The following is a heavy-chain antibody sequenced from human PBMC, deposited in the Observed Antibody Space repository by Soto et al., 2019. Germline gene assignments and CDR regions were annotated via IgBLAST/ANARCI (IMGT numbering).Heavy chain of an antibody. CDR2: IYHSGST. D-gene: IGHD4-17*01. CDR1: SDSISSSNW. CDR3: ARSPVTTTAFDI. J-gene: IGHJ3*02. V-gene: IGHV4-4*02. Sequence: QVQLQESGPGLVKPSGTLSLTCAVSSDSISSSNWCSWVRQPPGKGLEWVGEIYHSGSTNYNPSLKSLATISVDKSKNQFSLKLSSVTAADTAVYYCARSPVTTTAFDIWGQGTMVTVAS.